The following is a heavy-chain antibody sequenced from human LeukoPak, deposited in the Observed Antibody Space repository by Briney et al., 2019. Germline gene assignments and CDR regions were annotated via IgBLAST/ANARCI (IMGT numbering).Heavy chain of an antibody. D-gene: IGHD1-26*01. CDR3: TTGGSYYGNY. CDR1: GGTFSSYA. Sequence: SVKVSCKASGGTFSSYAISWVRQAPGQGLEWMGRIIPILGIANYAQKFQGRVTITADKSTSTAYMELSSLRSEDTAVYYCTTGGSYYGNYWGQGTLVTVSS. CDR2: IIPILGIA. V-gene: IGHV1-69*04. J-gene: IGHJ4*02.